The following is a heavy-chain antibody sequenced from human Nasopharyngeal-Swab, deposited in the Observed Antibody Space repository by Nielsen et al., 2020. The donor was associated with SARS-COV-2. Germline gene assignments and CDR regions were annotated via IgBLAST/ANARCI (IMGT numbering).Heavy chain of an antibody. Sequence: GESLKISCAASGFTFSSYWMHWVRQAPGKGLVWVSRINSDGSSTSYADSVKGRFTISRDNAKNTLYLQMSSLRAEDTAVYYCASPGNFDYWGQGTLVTVSS. CDR1: GFTFSSYW. CDR2: INSDGSST. CDR3: ASPGNFDY. V-gene: IGHV3-74*01. J-gene: IGHJ4*02. D-gene: IGHD3-10*01.